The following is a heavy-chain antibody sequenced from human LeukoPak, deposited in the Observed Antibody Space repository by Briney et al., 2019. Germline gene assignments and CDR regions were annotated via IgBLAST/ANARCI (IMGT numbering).Heavy chain of an antibody. CDR2: IKSKTDGGTT. V-gene: IGHV3-15*05. CDR3: VREIPVVGNIRGRGFDY. D-gene: IGHD6-19*01. J-gene: IGHJ4*02. Sequence: GGSLRLSCAASGFTFITYAMSWVRQAPGKGLEWVGRIKSKTDGGTTDYAAPVKGRFTISRDDSKTTLYLQMNSLRAEDTAVYYCVREIPVVGNIRGRGFDYWGQGTLVTVSS. CDR1: GFTFITYA.